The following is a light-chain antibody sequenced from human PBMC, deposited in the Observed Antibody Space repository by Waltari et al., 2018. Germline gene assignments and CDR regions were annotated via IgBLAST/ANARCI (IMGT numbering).Light chain of an antibody. V-gene: IGKV3-11*01. CDR2: DAS. Sequence: EIVLTQSPATLSLSPGDTATLSCRASQSVTTYLAWYQQKPGQAPRPLIYDASNRATCIPARFSASGSGTDFTLTISSLEPEDFAVYYCQQRSNWPITFGQGTRLEIK. CDR1: QSVTTY. CDR3: QQRSNWPIT. J-gene: IGKJ5*01.